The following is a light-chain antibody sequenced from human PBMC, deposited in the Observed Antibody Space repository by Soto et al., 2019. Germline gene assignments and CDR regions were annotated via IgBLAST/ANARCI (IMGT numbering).Light chain of an antibody. CDR2: EVS. CDR3: TSYVGSDTWV. J-gene: IGLJ3*02. Sequence: QSALTQPPSASGSPGQSVTISCTGTSSDVGAYKYVSWYQQYPGKAPKLMIYEVSKRPSGVPARFSGSKSGNTASLTVSGLQSVDEADYYCTSYVGSDTWVFGGGTKVTVL. V-gene: IGLV2-8*01. CDR1: SSDVGAYKY.